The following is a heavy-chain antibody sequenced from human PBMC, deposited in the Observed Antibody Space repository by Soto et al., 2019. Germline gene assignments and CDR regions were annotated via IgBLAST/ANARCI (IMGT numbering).Heavy chain of an antibody. Sequence: GESLKISCKGSGYSFSSYWIGWVRQMPGKGLEWMGIIYADNSDTRYIPSFQGQVTISVDKSTSSAYLQWSSPKASDTAMYYCARARLYCSGGTCYSTAAFDIWGQGTMVTVSS. D-gene: IGHD2-15*01. J-gene: IGHJ3*02. CDR2: IYADNSDT. CDR1: GYSFSSYW. V-gene: IGHV5-51*01. CDR3: ARARLYCSGGTCYSTAAFDI.